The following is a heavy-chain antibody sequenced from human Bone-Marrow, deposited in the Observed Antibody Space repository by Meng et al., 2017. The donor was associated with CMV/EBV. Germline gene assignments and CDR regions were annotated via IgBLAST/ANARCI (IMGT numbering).Heavy chain of an antibody. Sequence: LQLSCATSRFPFNNYAMSWGRQAPGKGLEWVSAITDSGFGTFYADSVKGRFTISRDNSKSTLYLQMSSLRAEDTAVYYCARGIGAPDYWGQGTLVTVSS. V-gene: IGHV3-23*01. CDR2: ITDSGFGT. CDR1: RFPFNNYA. CDR3: ARGIGAPDY. D-gene: IGHD3-10*01. J-gene: IGHJ4*02.